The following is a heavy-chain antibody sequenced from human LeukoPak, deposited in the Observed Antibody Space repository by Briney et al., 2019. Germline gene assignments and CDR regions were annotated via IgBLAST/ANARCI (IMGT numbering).Heavy chain of an antibody. D-gene: IGHD6-13*01. V-gene: IGHV3-74*01. CDR2: ISSDGSDT. CDR1: GITFSSYW. J-gene: IGHJ5*01. CDR3: ARDGTRSSWVAYNWFDS. Sequence: PGGSLRLSCAASGITFSSYWMHWVRQAPGKGLVWVSRISSDGSDTGYADSVKGRFTIYRDNAKTTLYLQMNRLRAEDTAVYYCARDGTRSSWVAYNWFDSWGQGTLVTVSS.